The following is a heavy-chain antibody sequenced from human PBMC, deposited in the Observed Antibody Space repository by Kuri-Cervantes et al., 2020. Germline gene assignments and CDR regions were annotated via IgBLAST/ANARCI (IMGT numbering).Heavy chain of an antibody. J-gene: IGHJ6*02. D-gene: IGHD5-18*01. V-gene: IGHV3-9*01. CDR2: ISWNSGSR. CDR3: AESTGYSYGYSYYYYGMDV. Sequence: GGSLRLSCVASGFTFDDYAMRWVRQAPGKGLEWVSGISWNSGSRGSADSVKGRFTISRDNAKNSLYLQMNSMRAEDTALYYCAESTGYSYGYSYYYYGMDVWGQGTTVTVSS. CDR1: GFTFDDYA.